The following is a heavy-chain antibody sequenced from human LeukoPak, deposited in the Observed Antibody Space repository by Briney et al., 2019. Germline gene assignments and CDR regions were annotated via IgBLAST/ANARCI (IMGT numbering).Heavy chain of an antibody. CDR2: INPKRGVT. Sequence: ASVKVSCKASGYTFTDYYIHWMRQAPGQGLEWMGWINPKRGVTTYAQKFQGRVTMTRDTSITTAYMELTRLRSDNTTIYYCARERNYGDYGNAFDVWGQGTKVTVSS. J-gene: IGHJ3*01. V-gene: IGHV1-2*02. CDR3: ARERNYGDYGNAFDV. D-gene: IGHD4-17*01. CDR1: GYTFTDYY.